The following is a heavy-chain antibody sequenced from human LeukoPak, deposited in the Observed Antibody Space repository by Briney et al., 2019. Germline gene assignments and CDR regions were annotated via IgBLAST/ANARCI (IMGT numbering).Heavy chain of an antibody. Sequence: GSLRLSCAASGFTFSSYEMNWVRQAPGKGLEWVSYISSSGSTIYYADSVKGRFTISRDNAKNSLYLQMKSLRVEDTAVYYCAREKPELDYWGQGTLVTVSS. CDR3: AREKPELDY. CDR1: GFTFSSYE. CDR2: ISSSGSTI. V-gene: IGHV3-48*03. J-gene: IGHJ4*02.